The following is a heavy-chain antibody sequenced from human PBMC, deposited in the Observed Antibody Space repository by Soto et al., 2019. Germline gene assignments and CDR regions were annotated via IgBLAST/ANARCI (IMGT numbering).Heavy chain of an antibody. D-gene: IGHD2-2*01. J-gene: IGHJ4*02. CDR1: GGSIGSSYY. Sequence: QLQLQESGPGLVKPSETLSLTCTVSGGSIGSSYYWGWIRQPPGKGLEWIGSIYYTGSTYYNSSLKSRVTISVDTSKNQFSLKVRSVTAADTAVYLCARGGRPVSSTSCCYYFDYWGQGILVTVSS. CDR3: ARGGRPVSSTSCCYYFDY. V-gene: IGHV4-39*01. CDR2: IYYTGST.